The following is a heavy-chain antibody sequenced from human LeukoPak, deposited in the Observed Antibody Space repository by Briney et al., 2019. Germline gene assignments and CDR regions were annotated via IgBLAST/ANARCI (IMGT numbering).Heavy chain of an antibody. J-gene: IGHJ4*02. CDR1: GFTFSDYY. CDR2: ISSTDTT. D-gene: IGHD5-12*01. V-gene: IGHV3-11*01. CDR3: ARGIRGSDPGY. Sequence: GGSLRLSCAASGFTFSDYYMTWIRQAPGKGLEWVSYISSTDTTYYADSVKGRFTVSRDNAKNSLFLQMHSLRAEDTAVYYCARGIRGSDPGYWGQGTLLTVSS.